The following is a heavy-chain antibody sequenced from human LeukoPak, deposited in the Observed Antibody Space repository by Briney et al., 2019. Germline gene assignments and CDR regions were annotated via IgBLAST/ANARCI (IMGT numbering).Heavy chain of an antibody. J-gene: IGHJ6*02. CDR3: AKSGQLVGYYYGMDV. D-gene: IGHD6-6*01. V-gene: IGHV3-23*01. CDR2: ISWNSGSI. Sequence: GISWNSGSIGYADSVKGRFTISRDNSKNTLYLQMNSLRAEDTAVYYCAKSGQLVGYYYGMDVWGQGTTVTVSS.